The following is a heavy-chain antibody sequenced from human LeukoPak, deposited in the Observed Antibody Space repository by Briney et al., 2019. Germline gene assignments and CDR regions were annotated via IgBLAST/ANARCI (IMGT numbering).Heavy chain of an antibody. CDR3: AGGIAAADYYYYGMDV. Sequence: GGSLRLSCAASGFTFSSYWMSWVRQAPGKGLEWVANIKQDGSEKYYVDSVKGRFTISRDNAKNSLYLQMNSLRAEDTAVYYCAGGIAAADYYYYGMDVGGQGTTVTVSS. D-gene: IGHD6-13*01. V-gene: IGHV3-7*04. CDR2: IKQDGSEK. CDR1: GFTFSSYW. J-gene: IGHJ6*02.